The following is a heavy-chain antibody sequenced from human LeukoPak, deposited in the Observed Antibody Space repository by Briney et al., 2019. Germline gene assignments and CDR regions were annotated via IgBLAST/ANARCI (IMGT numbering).Heavy chain of an antibody. CDR2: ISGSGSTT. CDR1: GFTFSSYA. J-gene: IGHJ4*02. Sequence: GGSLRLSCAASGFTFSSYAMSWVRQAPGKGLEWISTISGSGSTTYYGDSVKGRFTISRDSSKNTLDLQMNSLRAEDTAVYYCAKKGSRTIATGGFDCWAREPWSSSPQ. CDR3: AKKGSRTIATGGFDC. D-gene: IGHD6-13*01. V-gene: IGHV3-23*01.